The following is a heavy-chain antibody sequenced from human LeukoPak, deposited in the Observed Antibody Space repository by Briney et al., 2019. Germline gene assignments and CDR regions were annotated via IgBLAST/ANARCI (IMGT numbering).Heavy chain of an antibody. J-gene: IGHJ5*02. CDR1: GGTFSSYA. V-gene: IGHV1-69*06. CDR2: IIPIFGTA. Sequence: ASVNVSRKSSGGTFSSYAIRWLRQAPGQGLEWMGRIIPIFGTANYAQKFQGRVTITADKATSTAYMELSSLRSEDTAVYYCARGELELNWFDPWGEGTLVTVSS. CDR3: ARGELELNWFDP. D-gene: IGHD1-7*01.